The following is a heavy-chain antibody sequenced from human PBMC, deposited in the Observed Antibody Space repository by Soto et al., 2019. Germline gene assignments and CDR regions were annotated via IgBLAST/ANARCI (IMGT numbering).Heavy chain of an antibody. CDR2: IYYSGST. D-gene: IGHD2-2*01. Sequence: ASETLSLTCTVSGGSISSSSYYWGWIRQPPGKGLEWIGSIYYSGSTYYNPSLKSRVTISVDTSKNQFSLKLSSVTAADTAVYYCARQDLIVVVPAALYNWFDPWGQGTLVTVSS. CDR1: GGSISSSSYY. CDR3: ARQDLIVVVPAALYNWFDP. J-gene: IGHJ5*02. V-gene: IGHV4-39*01.